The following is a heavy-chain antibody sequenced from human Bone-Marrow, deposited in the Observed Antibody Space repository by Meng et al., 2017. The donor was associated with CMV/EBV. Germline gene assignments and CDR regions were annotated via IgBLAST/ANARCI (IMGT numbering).Heavy chain of an antibody. V-gene: IGHV3-23*01. D-gene: IGHD3-3*01. CDR3: AKELLTYYDFWSGYGMDV. CDR2: ISGSGAST. Sequence: GGSLRLSCGASGFTFNSYAMSWVRQAPGKGLEWVSTISGSGASTYYADSVKGRFTISRDNSKNTLYLQMNSLRAEDTAVYYCAKELLTYYDFWSGYGMDVWGQGTTVTVSS. J-gene: IGHJ6*02. CDR1: GFTFNSYA.